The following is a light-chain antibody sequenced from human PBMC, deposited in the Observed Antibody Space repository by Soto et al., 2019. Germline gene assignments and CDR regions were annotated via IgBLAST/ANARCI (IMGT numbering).Light chain of an antibody. CDR3: QQYGSSGT. Sequence: EIVLTQSPGTLSLSPGARATLSGRASQSVSSSYLAWYQQKPGQAPRLLIYGASSRATGIPDRFSGSGSGTDFTLTISRLEPEDFAVYYCQQYGSSGTFGQGTKVDIK. V-gene: IGKV3-20*01. CDR2: GAS. CDR1: QSVSSSY. J-gene: IGKJ1*01.